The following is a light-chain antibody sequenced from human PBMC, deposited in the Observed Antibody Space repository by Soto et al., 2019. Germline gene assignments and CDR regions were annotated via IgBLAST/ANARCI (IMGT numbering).Light chain of an antibody. Sequence: DIQMTQSPSTLSASVGDRVTITCRASQSISSWLAWYQQKPGKAPKLLIYKASSLESGVPSRFSASGSGTNFTLTISSLQPDVFATYYCQQYNIYWTFGQGTKV. V-gene: IGKV1-5*03. J-gene: IGKJ1*01. CDR3: QQYNIYWT. CDR1: QSISSW. CDR2: KAS.